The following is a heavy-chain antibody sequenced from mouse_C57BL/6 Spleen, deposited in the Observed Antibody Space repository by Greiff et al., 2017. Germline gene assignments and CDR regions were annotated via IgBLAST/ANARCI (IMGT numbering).Heavy chain of an antibody. J-gene: IGHJ1*03. D-gene: IGHD1-1*01. CDR2: IYPGDGDT. V-gene: IGHV1-82*01. Sequence: QVQLQQSGPELVKPGASVKISCKASGYAFSSSWMNWVKQRPGKGLEWIGRIYPGDGDTNYNGKFKGKATLTADKSSSTAYMQLSSLTSEDSAVYFCTRASGSSFYWYFDVWGTGTTVTVSS. CDR3: TRASGSSFYWYFDV. CDR1: GYAFSSSW.